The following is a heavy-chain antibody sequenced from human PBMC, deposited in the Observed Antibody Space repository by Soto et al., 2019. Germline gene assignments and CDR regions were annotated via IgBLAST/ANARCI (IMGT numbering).Heavy chain of an antibody. CDR2: INSDGSST. V-gene: IGHV3-74*01. CDR1: GFTFSSYW. D-gene: IGHD2-2*01. Sequence: EVQLVESGGGLVQPGGSLRLSCAASGFTFSSYWIHWVRQAPGKGLVWVSRINSDGSSTTYADSVKGRFTISRDNAKNTLYLQMTGLRAEDTAVYYCAGVSREVVPAAMDYWGQGTLVTVSS. CDR3: AGVSREVVPAAMDY. J-gene: IGHJ4*02.